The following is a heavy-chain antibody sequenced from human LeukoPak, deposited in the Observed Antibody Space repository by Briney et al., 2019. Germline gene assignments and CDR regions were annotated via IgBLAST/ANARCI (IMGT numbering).Heavy chain of an antibody. CDR3: AKDQGLWSFHY. D-gene: IGHD5-18*01. J-gene: IGHJ4*02. CDR1: GFTVSSNY. V-gene: IGHV3-23*01. Sequence: GGSLRLSCAASGFTVSSNYMSWVRQAPGKGLEWVSVISGSGGNTYYADSVKGRFSISRDNSKDTLYLQMNSLRAEDTAVYYCAKDQGLWSFHYWGQGTLVTVSS. CDR2: ISGSGGNT.